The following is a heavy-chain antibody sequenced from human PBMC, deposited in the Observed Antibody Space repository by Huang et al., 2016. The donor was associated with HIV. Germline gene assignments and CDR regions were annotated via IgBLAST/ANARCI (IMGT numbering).Heavy chain of an antibody. V-gene: IGHV3-30*02. CDR1: GFTFSSYG. CDR3: ARDSGWYSFPATDAFDI. D-gene: IGHD6-19*01. Sequence: QVQLVESGGGVVQPGGSLRLSCAASGFTFSSYGMHWVRQAPGKGLEWVAFIRYDGSNKYYADSVKGRFTISRDNSKNTLYLQMNSLRAEDTAVYYCARDSGWYSFPATDAFDIWGQGTMVTVSS. J-gene: IGHJ3*02. CDR2: IRYDGSNK.